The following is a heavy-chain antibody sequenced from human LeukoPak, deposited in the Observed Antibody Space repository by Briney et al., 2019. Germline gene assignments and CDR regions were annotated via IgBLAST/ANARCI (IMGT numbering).Heavy chain of an antibody. CDR1: GGSXSGYY. CDR3: AXLAYSGYDTGDY. Sequence: XXXXYGGSXSGYYWSWIRQPPGKGLEWIGEINHSGSTNYNPSLKSRVTISVDTSKNQFSLKLSSVTAADTAVYYCAXLAYSGYDTGDYWGQGTLVTVSS. D-gene: IGHD5-12*01. V-gene: IGHV4-34*01. CDR2: INHSGST. J-gene: IGHJ4*02.